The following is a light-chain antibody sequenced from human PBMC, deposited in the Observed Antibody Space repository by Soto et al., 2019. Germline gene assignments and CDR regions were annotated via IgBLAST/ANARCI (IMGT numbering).Light chain of an antibody. CDR2: EVS. V-gene: IGLV2-8*01. CDR3: RSYEGSNNLG. J-gene: IGLJ2*01. Sequence: QSALTQPPSASGSPGQSVTISCTGTSSDVGGYNYVSWYQQHPGKAPKLMIYEVSKRPSGVPDRFSGSKSGNTASLSVSGLQAADEADYYCRSYEGSNNLGFGGGTQLTVL. CDR1: SSDVGGYNY.